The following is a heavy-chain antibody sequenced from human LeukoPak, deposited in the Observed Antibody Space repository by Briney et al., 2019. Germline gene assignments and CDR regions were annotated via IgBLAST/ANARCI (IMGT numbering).Heavy chain of an antibody. CDR2: MNPDSGNI. V-gene: IGHV1-8*01. Sequence: GASVKVSCKASGYTFSKYDINWVRQATGQGLEWMGWMNPDSGNIGYAQKFQGRVTMTRNTSITTAYMELSSLRPEDTAVYYCARDSWSVGDYWGQGTLVTVSS. D-gene: IGHD3-10*01. CDR3: ARDSWSVGDY. CDR1: GYTFSKYD. J-gene: IGHJ4*02.